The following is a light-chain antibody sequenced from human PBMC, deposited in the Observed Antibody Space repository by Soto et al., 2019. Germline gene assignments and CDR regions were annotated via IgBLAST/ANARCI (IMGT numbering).Light chain of an antibody. CDR2: DVG. CDR1: SSDVGSYDL. V-gene: IGLV2-23*02. J-gene: IGLJ2*01. CDR3: CSYAGSSTYL. Sequence: QAVVTQPASVSGSPGQSITISCTGTSSDVGSYDLVSWYQQHPGKAPKVMIYDVGERPSGVSNRFSGSKSGNTASLTISGLQAEDEADYYCCSYAGSSTYLFGGGTKLTVL.